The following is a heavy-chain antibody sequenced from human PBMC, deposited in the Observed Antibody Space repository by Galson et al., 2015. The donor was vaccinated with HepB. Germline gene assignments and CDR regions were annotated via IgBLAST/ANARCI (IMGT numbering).Heavy chain of an antibody. CDR1: DGSISSYY. V-gene: IGHV4-4*07. Sequence: SETLSLTCTVSDGSISSYYWNWIRQPAGKGLEWIGRIYTSGSTNYNPSLTNRVSMSVDTSKNQFSLKLGSLIAADTAIYYCARERDPGSVGGQWLDPWGQGALVTVSS. CDR2: IYTSGST. D-gene: IGHD6-19*01. J-gene: IGHJ5*02. CDR3: ARERDPGSVGGQWLDP.